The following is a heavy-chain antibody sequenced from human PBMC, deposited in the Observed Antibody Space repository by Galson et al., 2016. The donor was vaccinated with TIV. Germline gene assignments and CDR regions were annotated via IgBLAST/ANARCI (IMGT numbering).Heavy chain of an antibody. D-gene: IGHD5-24*01. CDR2: INPNSGGT. Sequence: SVKASCKASGYTFTGYFVNWVRQAPGQGLEWMGWINPNSGGTNYAQTFQGRVTMTRDTSISTVSMEMSSRLSDQTAMYFWARAPTIIMATIYCSFDLWGRGTLVTVSS. V-gene: IGHV1-2*02. J-gene: IGHJ2*01. CDR3: ARAPTIIMATIYCSFDL. CDR1: GYTFTGYF.